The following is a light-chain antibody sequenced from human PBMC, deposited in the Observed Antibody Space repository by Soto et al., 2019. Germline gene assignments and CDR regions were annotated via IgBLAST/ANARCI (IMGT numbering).Light chain of an antibody. CDR1: QSVLYSSNNKNY. CDR2: WAS. CDR3: QQYYSTPWT. Sequence: DIVMTQSPDSLAVSLGERATINWKSSQSVLYSSNNKNYLAWYQQKPGQPPKLLIYWASTRESGVPDRFSGSGSGTDFPLTISSLQTEDVPVYYCQQYYSTPWTFGQGNKVEIK. V-gene: IGKV4-1*01. J-gene: IGKJ1*01.